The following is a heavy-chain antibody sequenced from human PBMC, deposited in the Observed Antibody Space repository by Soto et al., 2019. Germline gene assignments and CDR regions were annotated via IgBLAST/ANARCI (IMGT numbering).Heavy chain of an antibody. J-gene: IGHJ6*01. CDR2: IYYIGGP. CDR1: GDSVSNGDDS. CDR3: ARDPYQDFSARHYYN. D-gene: IGHD6-19*01. V-gene: IGHV4-30-4*01. Sequence: LSLTCSGSGDSVSNGDDSWSWIRQPPGKGLEWIGYIYYIGGPYYNPSLQSRVTISMDTSKNQVSLNLTSVTAADTAVYFCARDPYQDFSARHYYN.